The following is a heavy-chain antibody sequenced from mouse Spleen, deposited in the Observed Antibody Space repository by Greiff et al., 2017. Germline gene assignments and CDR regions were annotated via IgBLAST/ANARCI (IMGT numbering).Heavy chain of an antibody. V-gene: IGHV5-17*01. J-gene: IGHJ4*01. Sequence: EVMLVESGGGLVKPGGSLKLSCAASGFTFSDYGMHWVRQAPEKGLEWVAYISSGSSTIYYADTVKGRFTISRDNAKNTLFLQMTSLRSEDTAMYYCARHPTASGGYYAMDYWGQGTSVTVSS. CDR1: GFTFSDYG. CDR2: ISSGSSTI. CDR3: ARHPTASGGYYAMDY. D-gene: IGHD1-2*01.